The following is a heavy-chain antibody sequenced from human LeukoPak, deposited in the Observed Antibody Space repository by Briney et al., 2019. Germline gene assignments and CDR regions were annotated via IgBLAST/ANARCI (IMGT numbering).Heavy chain of an antibody. J-gene: IGHJ4*02. CDR2: ISSSGGTI. D-gene: IGHD5-12*01. V-gene: IGHV3-48*03. Sequence: GGSLRLSCAASGFTFSSYEMNWVRQAPGKGLEWVSYISSSGGTIYYADSVKGRFTISRDNAKKSLYLQMNSLRAEDTAVYYCARGERGYSGYEPIGYWGQGTLVTVSS. CDR1: GFTFSSYE. CDR3: ARGERGYSGYEPIGY.